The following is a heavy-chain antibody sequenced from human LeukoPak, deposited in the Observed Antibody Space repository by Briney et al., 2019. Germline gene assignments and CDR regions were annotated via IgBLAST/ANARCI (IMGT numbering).Heavy chain of an antibody. CDR3: ARVKEDYDSSGYWARRRGYYFDY. V-gene: IGHV4-59*01. J-gene: IGHJ4*02. CDR2: IYYSGST. D-gene: IGHD3-22*01. CDR1: GGSISSYY. Sequence: KPSETLSLTCTVSGGSISSYYWSWTRQPPGKGLEWIGYIYYSGSTNYNPSLKSRVTISVDTSKNQFSLKLSSVTAAETAVYYCARVKEDYDSSGYWARRRGYYFDYWGQGTLVTVSS.